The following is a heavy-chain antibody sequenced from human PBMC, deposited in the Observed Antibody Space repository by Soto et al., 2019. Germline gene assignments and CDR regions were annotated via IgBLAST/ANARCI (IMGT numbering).Heavy chain of an antibody. Sequence: ASVKVSCKASGYTFTSYGISWVRQAPGQGLEWMGWISAYNGNTNYAQKLQGRVTMTTDTSTGTAYMELRSLRSDDTAVYYCASPSLARSSPYYFDYWGQGTLVTVSS. J-gene: IGHJ4*02. CDR1: GYTFTSYG. V-gene: IGHV1-18*01. CDR2: ISAYNGNT. CDR3: ASPSLARSSPYYFDY. D-gene: IGHD6-6*01.